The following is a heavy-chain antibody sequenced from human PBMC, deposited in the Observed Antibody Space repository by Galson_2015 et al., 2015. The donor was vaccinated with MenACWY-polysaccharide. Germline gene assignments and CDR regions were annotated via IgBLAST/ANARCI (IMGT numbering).Heavy chain of an antibody. CDR3: ARDSRSNNAWDYFDF. CDR1: GFSFSSYW. Sequence: SLRLSCAASGFSFSSYWMSWVRQAPGKGLEWVANIKQDGSETYYVDSMKGRFTISRDNAKNSLYLQMNSLRAEDTAVYYCARDSRSNNAWDYFDFWGQGTLVTVSS. CDR2: IKQDGSET. V-gene: IGHV3-7*01. D-gene: IGHD1/OR15-1a*01. J-gene: IGHJ4*02.